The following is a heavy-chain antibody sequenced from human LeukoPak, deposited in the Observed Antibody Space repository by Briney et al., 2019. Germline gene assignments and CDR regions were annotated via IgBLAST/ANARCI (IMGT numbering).Heavy chain of an antibody. CDR1: GFTVSSKY. J-gene: IGHJ4*02. CDR2: IYRGGGT. Sequence: GGSLRLSCAASGFTVSSKYMCWVRQAPGKGVEWVSVIYRGGGTYYADSVKGRFTNSRDNSKNTLYLQMNSLRAEDTAVYYCAREGVYGDYLWGQGTLVTVSS. D-gene: IGHD4-17*01. CDR3: AREGVYGDYL. V-gene: IGHV3-53*01.